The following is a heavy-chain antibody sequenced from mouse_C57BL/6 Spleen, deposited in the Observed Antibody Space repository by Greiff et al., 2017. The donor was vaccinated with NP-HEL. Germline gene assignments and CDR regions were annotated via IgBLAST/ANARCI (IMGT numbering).Heavy chain of an antibody. V-gene: IGHV1-75*01. CDR3: AYYYGSSLWYFDV. Sequence: VQRVESGPELVKPGASVKTSCKASGYTFTDYYINWVKQRPGQGLEWIGWIFPGSGSTYYNEKFKGKATLTVDKSSSTAYMLLSSLTSEDSAVYFCAYYYGSSLWYFDVWGTGTTVTVSS. CDR2: IFPGSGST. CDR1: GYTFTDYY. J-gene: IGHJ1*03. D-gene: IGHD1-1*01.